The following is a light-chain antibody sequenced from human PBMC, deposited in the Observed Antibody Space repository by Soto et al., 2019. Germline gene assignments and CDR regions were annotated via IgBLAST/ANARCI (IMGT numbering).Light chain of an antibody. Sequence: EIVLTQSPGTLSLSPGERATLSCRASQSVGGNVAWYQQIPGQPPKLLIFGASSRATGIADKFSGSGSGTDFTLTISRLEPEDFALYYCQHYGAAPITFGQGTRLEIK. CDR1: QSVGGN. CDR3: QHYGAAPIT. V-gene: IGKV3-20*01. J-gene: IGKJ5*01. CDR2: GAS.